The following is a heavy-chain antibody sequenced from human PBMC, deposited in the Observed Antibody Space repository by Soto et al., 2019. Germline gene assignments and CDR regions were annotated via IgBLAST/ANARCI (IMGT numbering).Heavy chain of an antibody. D-gene: IGHD3-10*01. CDR1: GGSFSGYY. CDR2: INHSGST. J-gene: IGHJ4*02. CDR3: ARDKITGLFDY. V-gene: IGHV4-34*01. Sequence: SETLSLTCAVYGGSFSGYYWTWIRQPPGTGLEWIGEINHSGSTNYNPSLKSRVTISVDTSKNQFSLKLTSVTAADTALYYWARDKITGLFDYCGQGTLVTVSA.